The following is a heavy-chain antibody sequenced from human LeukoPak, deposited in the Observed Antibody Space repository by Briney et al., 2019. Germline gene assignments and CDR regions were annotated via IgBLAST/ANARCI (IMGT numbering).Heavy chain of an antibody. CDR3: AKAHRPIFGVVISYYMDV. V-gene: IGHV3-23*01. D-gene: IGHD3-3*01. CDR1: GFTFSSYA. CDR2: ISGSGGST. Sequence: HPGGSLRLSCAASGFTFSSYAMSWVRQAPGKGLEWVSAISGSGGSTYYADSVKGRFTISRDNSKNTLYLQMNSLRAEDTAVYYCAKAHRPIFGVVISYYMDVWGKGTTVTVSS. J-gene: IGHJ6*03.